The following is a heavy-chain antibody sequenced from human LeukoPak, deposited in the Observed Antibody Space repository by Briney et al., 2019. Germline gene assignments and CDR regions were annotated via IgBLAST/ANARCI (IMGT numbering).Heavy chain of an antibody. CDR1: GGSISSYY. D-gene: IGHD5-18*01. CDR3: ARAPAPISAMVRFDY. V-gene: IGHV4-59*01. J-gene: IGHJ4*02. CDR2: IYYSGST. Sequence: PSETLSLTCTVSGGSISSYYWSWIRQPPGKGLEWIGYIYYSGSTNYNPSLKSRVTISVDTSKNQFSPKLSSVTAADTAVYYCARAPAPISAMVRFDYWGQGTLVTVSS.